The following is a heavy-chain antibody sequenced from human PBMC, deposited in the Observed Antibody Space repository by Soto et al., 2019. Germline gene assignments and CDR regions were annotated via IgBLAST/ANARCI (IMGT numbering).Heavy chain of an antibody. D-gene: IGHD6-19*01. CDR3: ARHXYSQWLGPWGPGPAFDY. J-gene: IGHJ4*02. CDR2: IYYSGST. Sequence: SATLSLTCTVSGGSISSSSYYWGWIRQPPGKGLEWIGSIYYSGSTYYNPSLKSRVTISVDTSKNQFSLKLSSVTAADTAVYYCARHXYSQWLGPWGPGPAFDYWGEGTLVPVSS. V-gene: IGHV4-39*01. CDR1: GGSISSSSYY.